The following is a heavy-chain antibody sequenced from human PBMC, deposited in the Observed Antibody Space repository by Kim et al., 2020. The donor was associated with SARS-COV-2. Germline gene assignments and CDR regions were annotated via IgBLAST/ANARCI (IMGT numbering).Heavy chain of an antibody. Sequence: SETLSLTCAVYGGSFSGYYWSWIRQPPGKGLEWIGEINHSGSTNYNPSLKSRVTISVDTSKNQFSLKLSSVTAADTAIYYCARGTTVTTRFYYYYGMDVWGQGTAVTVSS. CDR3: ARGTTVTTRFYYYYGMDV. V-gene: IGHV4-34*01. D-gene: IGHD4-17*01. CDR1: GGSFSGYY. CDR2: INHSGST. J-gene: IGHJ6*02.